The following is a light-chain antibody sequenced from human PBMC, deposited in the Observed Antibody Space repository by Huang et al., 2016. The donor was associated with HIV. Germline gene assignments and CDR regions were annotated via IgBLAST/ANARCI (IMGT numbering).Light chain of an antibody. V-gene: IGKV3-15*01. J-gene: IGKJ5*01. CDR2: GAS. CDR1: QSVSSN. CDR3: QQYNNWPPKIT. Sequence: EIVMTQSPATLSVSPGERATLSCRVSQSVSSNLAWYQQKPGQAPRRLIYGASTRATGIPARFSCSGSGTEFTLTISSLQSEDFAVYYCQQYNNWPPKITFGQGTRLEIK.